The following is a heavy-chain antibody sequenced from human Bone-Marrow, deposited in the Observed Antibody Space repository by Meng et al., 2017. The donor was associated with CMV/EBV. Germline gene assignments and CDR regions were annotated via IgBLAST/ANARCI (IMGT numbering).Heavy chain of an antibody. Sequence: LSLTCAASGFTFSTYTMAWVRQSPGKGMEWVSSISSSSRYIYYADSVKGRFTISRDNTKNSLYLQMNSLRAEDTAVYYCVREPDYYGMDVWGQGTTVTVSS. V-gene: IGHV3-21*01. CDR1: GFTFSTYT. J-gene: IGHJ6*02. CDR3: VREPDYYGMDV. CDR2: ISSSSRYI.